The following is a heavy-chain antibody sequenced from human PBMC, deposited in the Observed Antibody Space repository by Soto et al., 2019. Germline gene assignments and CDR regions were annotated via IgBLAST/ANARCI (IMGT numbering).Heavy chain of an antibody. J-gene: IGHJ6*02. D-gene: IGHD3-3*01. Sequence: SETLSLTCTVSGGSISSSSYYWGWIRQPPGKGLEWIGSIYYSGSTYYNPSLKSRVTISVDTSKNQFSLKLTSVTAADTAVYYCARAYYDFWTSYHYGMDVRGQGTTVTVSS. V-gene: IGHV4-39*07. CDR2: IYYSGST. CDR3: ARAYYDFWTSYHYGMDV. CDR1: GGSISSSSYY.